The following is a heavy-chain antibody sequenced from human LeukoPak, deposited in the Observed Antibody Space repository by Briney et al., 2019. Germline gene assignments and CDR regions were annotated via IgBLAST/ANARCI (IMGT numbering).Heavy chain of an antibody. CDR3: ASGDHWYRLDY. V-gene: IGHV4-59*08. Sequence: SETLSLTCTVSSGSISSYYWSWIRQPPRKGLEWIGYIYYTGSTNYNPSLKSRVTISVDTSKNQFSLKLSSVTAADTAVYYCASGDHWYRLDYWGQGTLVSVSS. J-gene: IGHJ4*02. D-gene: IGHD6-13*01. CDR1: SGSISSYY. CDR2: IYYTGST.